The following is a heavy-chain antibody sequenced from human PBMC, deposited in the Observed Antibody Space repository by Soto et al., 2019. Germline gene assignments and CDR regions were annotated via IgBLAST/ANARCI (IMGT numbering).Heavy chain of an antibody. CDR1: GFTFTSYW. J-gene: IGHJ5*02. CDR3: ARGDWEGP. D-gene: IGHD1-26*01. V-gene: IGHV3-7*03. CDR2: INVDGSSR. Sequence: EVHLVESGGGLVQPGGSLRLSCAASGFTFTSYWMTWVRQAPGKGLEWVANINVDGSSRYYVDSVKGRFTISRDNAGNSLYLQMNSLRDEDTAVYYCARGDWEGPWGQGTQVTVSS.